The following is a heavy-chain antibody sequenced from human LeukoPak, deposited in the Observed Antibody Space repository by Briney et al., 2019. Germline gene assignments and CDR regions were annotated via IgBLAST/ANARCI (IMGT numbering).Heavy chain of an antibody. CDR3: AHYADYVGFDY. D-gene: IGHD4-17*01. CDR2: ISDSGGVT. Sequence: GGSLRLSCAASGFTFSSYAMSWVRQAPGKGLEWVSAISDSGGVTYYADSVKGRFTISRDNSKNTLHLQLNSLRAEDTAVFYCAHYADYVGFDYWGQGTLVTVSS. J-gene: IGHJ4*02. V-gene: IGHV3-23*01. CDR1: GFTFSSYA.